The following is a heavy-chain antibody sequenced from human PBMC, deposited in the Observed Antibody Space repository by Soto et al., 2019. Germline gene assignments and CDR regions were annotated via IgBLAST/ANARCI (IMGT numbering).Heavy chain of an antibody. CDR3: AREYTGYSYGPGEAH. CDR2: ISFSGST. CDR1: GGSITSGDYY. Sequence: QVQLQESGPGLVKPSQTLSLTCAVSGGSITSGDYYWNWIRQPPEKGLEWIGYISFSGSTYYNPSLKSRVTMSVDTFKNEFSLELTSVTAADTAVYYCAREYTGYSYGPGEAHWGQGTLVTVSS. D-gene: IGHD5-18*01. V-gene: IGHV4-30-4*01. J-gene: IGHJ4*02.